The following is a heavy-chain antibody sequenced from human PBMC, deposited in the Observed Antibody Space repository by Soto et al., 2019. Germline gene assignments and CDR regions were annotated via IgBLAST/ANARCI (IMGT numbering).Heavy chain of an antibody. CDR3: ASGIKLWLCRLNWGYAG. CDR1: GGTFSSYA. V-gene: IGHV1-69*12. J-gene: IGHJ2*01. Sequence: QVQLVQSGAEVKKPGSSVKVSCKASGGTFSSYAISWVRQAPGQGLEWMGGIIPMFGTANYAQKFQGRVTITADESTNTAYMELSSLRSEDTAVYFCASGIKLWLCRLNWGYAGWGRGTLVTVSS. CDR2: IIPMFGTA. D-gene: IGHD6-19*01.